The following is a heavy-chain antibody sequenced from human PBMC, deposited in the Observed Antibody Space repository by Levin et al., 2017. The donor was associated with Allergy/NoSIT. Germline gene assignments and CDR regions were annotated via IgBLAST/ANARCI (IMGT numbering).Heavy chain of an antibody. J-gene: IGHJ3*01. CDR1: GFTFTNCG. CDR2: ISFDGRKE. CDR3: VRGFWYATWNGPPGDDGSDL. V-gene: IGHV3-33*01. D-gene: IGHD6-13*01. Sequence: GGSLRLSCAASGFTFTNCGMHWVRQAPGKGLEWVAIISFDGRKEYYGDSVKGRFTISRDNSKNTLFMQMNSLRVEDTAIYYCVRGFWYATWNGPPGDDGSDLWGQGTMVTVSS.